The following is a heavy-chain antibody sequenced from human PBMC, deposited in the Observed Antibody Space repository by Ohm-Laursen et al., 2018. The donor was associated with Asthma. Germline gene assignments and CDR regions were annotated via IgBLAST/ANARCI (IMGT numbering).Heavy chain of an antibody. CDR1: GFTFSSYA. J-gene: IGHJ6*02. D-gene: IGHD4-17*01. Sequence: SLRLSCAASGFTFSSYAMHWVRQAPGKGLEWVAVISYDGSNKYYADSVKGRFTISRDNSKNTLYLQMNSLRAEDTAVYYCARDGHDYGASVGMDVWGQGTTVTVSS. CDR2: ISYDGSNK. CDR3: ARDGHDYGASVGMDV. V-gene: IGHV3-30*14.